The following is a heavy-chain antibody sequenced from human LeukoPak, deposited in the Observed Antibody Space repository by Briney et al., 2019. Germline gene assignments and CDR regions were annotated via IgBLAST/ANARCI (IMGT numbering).Heavy chain of an antibody. V-gene: IGHV3-9*03. D-gene: IGHD3-22*01. CDR3: ARMYDSSGYDAFDI. J-gene: IGHJ3*02. Sequence: GRSLRLSCAASGFTFDDYAMHWVRQAPGKGLEWVSGISWNSGSIGYADSVKGRFTISRDNAKNSLYLQMNSLRAEDMALYYCARMYDSSGYDAFDIWGQGTMVTVSS. CDR1: GFTFDDYA. CDR2: ISWNSGSI.